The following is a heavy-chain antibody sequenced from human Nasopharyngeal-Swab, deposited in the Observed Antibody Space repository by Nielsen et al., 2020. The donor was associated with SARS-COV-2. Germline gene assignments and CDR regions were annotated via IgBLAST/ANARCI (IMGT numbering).Heavy chain of an antibody. Sequence: GESLKISCAASGFTFSSYSMNWVRQAPGKGPEWVSSISSSSSYIYYADSVKGRFTISRDNAKNSLYLQMNSLRAEDTAVYYCARRYFDWSDYWGQGTLVTVSS. D-gene: IGHD3-9*01. J-gene: IGHJ4*02. CDR2: ISSSSSYI. V-gene: IGHV3-21*01. CDR1: GFTFSSYS. CDR3: ARRYFDWSDY.